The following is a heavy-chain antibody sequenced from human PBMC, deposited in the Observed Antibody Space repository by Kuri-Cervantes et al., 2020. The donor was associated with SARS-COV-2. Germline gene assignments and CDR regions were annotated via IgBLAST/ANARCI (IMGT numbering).Heavy chain of an antibody. J-gene: IGHJ2*01. CDR3: ARARLGDWYFDL. D-gene: IGHD3-16*01. Sequence: GESLKISCAASGFTVTSDYMTWVRQAPGKGLEWVSIIYSGGTTYYGDSVKGRFTMSRDISKSTVYLQTDSLRVDDTAVYYCARARLGDWYFDLWGRGTMVTVSS. V-gene: IGHV3-66*01. CDR2: IYSGGTT. CDR1: GFTVTSDY.